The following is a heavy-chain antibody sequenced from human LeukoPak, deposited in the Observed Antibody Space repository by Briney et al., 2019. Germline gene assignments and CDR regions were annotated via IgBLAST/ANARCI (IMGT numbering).Heavy chain of an antibody. V-gene: IGHV6-1*01. Sequence: SQTLSLTCAISGDSVSSNSAAWNWIRQSPSRGLEWLGRTYYRSKWYNDYAVSVKSRITINPDTSKNQFSLQLNSVTPEDTAVYYCARETITMVRGVIISLRNYYYGMDVWGQGTTVTVSS. CDR2: TYYRSKWYN. J-gene: IGHJ6*02. CDR3: ARETITMVRGVIISLRNYYYGMDV. D-gene: IGHD3-10*01. CDR1: GDSVSSNSAA.